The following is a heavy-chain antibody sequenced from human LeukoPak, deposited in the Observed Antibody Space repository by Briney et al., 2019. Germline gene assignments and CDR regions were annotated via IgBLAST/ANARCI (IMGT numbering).Heavy chain of an antibody. CDR3: ASPKGGYDFWSGYHEDAFDI. V-gene: IGHV3-23*01. Sequence: GGSLRLSCAASGFTFSSYAMSWVRQAPGKGLEWVSAISGSGGSTYYADSVKGRFTISRDNSKNTLYLQMNSLRAEDTAVYYCASPKGGYDFWSGYHEDAFDIWGQGTMVTVSS. CDR2: ISGSGGST. CDR1: GFTFSSYA. J-gene: IGHJ3*02. D-gene: IGHD3-3*01.